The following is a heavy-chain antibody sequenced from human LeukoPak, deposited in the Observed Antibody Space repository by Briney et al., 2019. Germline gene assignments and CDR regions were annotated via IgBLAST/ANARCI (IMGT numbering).Heavy chain of an antibody. CDR2: IYYSGST. CDR3: ARSAPLRFLDY. V-gene: IGHV4-59*01. D-gene: IGHD3-3*01. J-gene: IGHJ4*02. CDR1: GGSLSSYY. Sequence: SETLSLTCTVSGGSLSSYYWSWVRQPPGKGLEWIGYIYYSGSTNYNPSLKGRVTISVDTSKNQFSLKLSSVTAADTAVYYCARSAPLRFLDYWGQGTLVTVSS.